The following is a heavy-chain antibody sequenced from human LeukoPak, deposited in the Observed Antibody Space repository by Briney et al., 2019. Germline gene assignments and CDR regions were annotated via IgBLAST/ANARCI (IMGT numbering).Heavy chain of an antibody. J-gene: IGHJ4*02. CDR2: IYYSGST. CDR3: ARAVSGRFDY. Sequence: SETLSLTCTVSGGSMSPYHWGWIRQPPGKGLEWTGYIYYSGSTNYNPSPNSRVTISVDTSKNQFSLRLSSVTAADTAVYYCARAVSGRFDYWGQGTLVTVSS. CDR1: GGSMSPYH. D-gene: IGHD6-19*01. V-gene: IGHV4-59*08.